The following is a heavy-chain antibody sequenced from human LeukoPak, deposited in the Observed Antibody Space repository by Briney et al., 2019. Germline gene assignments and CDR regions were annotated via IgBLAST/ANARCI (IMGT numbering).Heavy chain of an antibody. D-gene: IGHD5-12*01. V-gene: IGHV1-18*01. J-gene: IGHJ5*02. CDR2: ISAYNGNT. CDR1: GYTFTSYG. Sequence: ASVKVSCKASGYTFTSYGISWVRQAPGQGLEWMGWISAYNGNTNYAQKLQGRVTMTTDTSTSTAYMELRSLRSDDTAVYYCARDRWLRLRIPFDPWGQGTLVTVSS. CDR3: ARDRWLRLRIPFDP.